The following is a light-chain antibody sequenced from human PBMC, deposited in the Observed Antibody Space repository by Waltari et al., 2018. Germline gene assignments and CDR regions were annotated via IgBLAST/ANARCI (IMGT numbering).Light chain of an antibody. CDR1: SSDVGGYNY. Sequence: QSALTQPRSVSGSPGQSVTIPCTGTSSDVGGYNYASWYEQHPGKAPKLMIYDVNKRPSGVPDRFSGSKSGNTASLTISGLQTEDEADYYCCSYAGSYTPWVFGGGTKLTVL. CDR2: DVN. CDR3: CSYAGSYTPWV. J-gene: IGLJ3*02. V-gene: IGLV2-11*01.